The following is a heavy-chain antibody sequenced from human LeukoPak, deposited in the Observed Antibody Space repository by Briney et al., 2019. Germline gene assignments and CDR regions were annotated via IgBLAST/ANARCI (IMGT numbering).Heavy chain of an antibody. D-gene: IGHD2-15*01. CDR3: ARVLRGYCSGGSCPTAAFDI. CDR1: GYTFSDYY. Sequence: ASVKVSCKASGYTFSDYYMHWVRQAPGQGLEWMGWINPNGGATLYAQKFQGRVTITRNTSISTAYMELSSLRSEDTAVYYCARVLRGYCSGGSCPTAAFDIWGQGTMVTVSS. CDR2: INPNGGAT. V-gene: IGHV1-2*02. J-gene: IGHJ3*02.